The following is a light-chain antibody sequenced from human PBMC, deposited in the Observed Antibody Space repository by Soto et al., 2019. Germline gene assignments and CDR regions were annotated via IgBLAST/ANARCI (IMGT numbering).Light chain of an antibody. V-gene: IGLV2-14*01. J-gene: IGLJ3*02. CDR3: SSYTTTSTLRV. Sequence: QAVVTQPASVSGSPGQSITISCTGTSSDDGGHNYVSWYQQHPGKAPKLLIYEVRVRPSGVSIRFSGSKSANTASLTISGLQAEDEADYYCSSYTTTSTLRVFGGGTKLTVL. CDR1: SSDDGGHNY. CDR2: EVR.